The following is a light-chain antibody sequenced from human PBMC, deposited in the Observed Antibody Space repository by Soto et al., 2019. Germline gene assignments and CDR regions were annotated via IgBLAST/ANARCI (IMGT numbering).Light chain of an antibody. CDR3: MQSLQLPLT. V-gene: IGKV2D-29*01. Sequence: IALTQTPLSLAVIPGQPASISCKSSQSLRYSDGKTYLFWYLQKPGQPPHLLIYEASNRFSGVPDRFSGSGSGTDFTLKISRVEPEDVGIYYCMQSLQLPLTFGGGTKVEIK. CDR1: QSLRYSDGKTY. J-gene: IGKJ4*01. CDR2: EAS.